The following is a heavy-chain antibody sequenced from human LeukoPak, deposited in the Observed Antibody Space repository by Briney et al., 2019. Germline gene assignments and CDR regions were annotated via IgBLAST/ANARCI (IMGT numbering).Heavy chain of an antibody. V-gene: IGHV1-18*01. Sequence: ASVKVSCKASGYTFTAYGISWVRQAPGQGLEWLGWISTYNGNTNYTQSLQGRVSITTDTSTNTAYMELKTLTSDDTAVYYCAMGMVRGVIIPHYWGQGTLVIVSS. J-gene: IGHJ4*02. CDR3: AMGMVRGVIIPHY. CDR2: ISTYNGNT. D-gene: IGHD3-10*01. CDR1: GYTFTAYG.